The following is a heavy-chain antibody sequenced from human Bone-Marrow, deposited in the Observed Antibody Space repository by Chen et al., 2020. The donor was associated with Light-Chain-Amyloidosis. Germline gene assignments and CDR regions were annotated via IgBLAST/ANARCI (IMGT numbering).Heavy chain of an antibody. CDR3: ARVPRVLAAHALDI. J-gene: IGHJ3*02. CDR2: VIPILDTP. CDR1: GGTFSSFH. V-gene: IGHV1-69*01. D-gene: IGHD2-15*01. Sequence: QVQLVQSGAEVKKPGSSVKVSCRTSGGTFSSFHIIWVRQAPGQGLEWVGGVIPILDTPTYAQKFQGRVTITADDSTSTAYMELRSLTSEDTAVYFCARVPRVLAAHALDIWGQGTIVSVSS.